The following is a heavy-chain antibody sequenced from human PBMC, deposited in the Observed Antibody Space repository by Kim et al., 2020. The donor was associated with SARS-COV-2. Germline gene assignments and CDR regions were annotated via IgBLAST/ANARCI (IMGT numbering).Heavy chain of an antibody. CDR2: IYYSGST. J-gene: IGHJ6*02. D-gene: IGHD5-12*01. Sequence: SETLSLTCTVSGGSISSYYWSWIRQPPGKGLEWIGYIYYSGSTNYNPSLKSRVTISVDTSKNQFSLKLSSVTAADTAVYYCARGRRGGYDSHGMDVWGQGTTVTVSS. CDR3: ARGRRGGYDSHGMDV. V-gene: IGHV4-59*13. CDR1: GGSISSYY.